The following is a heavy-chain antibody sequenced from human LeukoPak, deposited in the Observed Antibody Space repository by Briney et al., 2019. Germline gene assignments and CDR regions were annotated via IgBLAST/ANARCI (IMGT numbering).Heavy chain of an antibody. Sequence: ASVNVSLTSSGYTFTIYGISWVRHAPGQGHERMGWISAYNGNTNYTQTLQGRVTMTTDTSTSTAYMELRSLRSEDTAVYYCARVLLWFGGGYFDYWGQGTLVTVSS. J-gene: IGHJ4*02. V-gene: IGHV1-18*01. CDR3: ARVLLWFGGGYFDY. CDR2: ISAYNGNT. CDR1: GYTFTIYG. D-gene: IGHD3-10*01.